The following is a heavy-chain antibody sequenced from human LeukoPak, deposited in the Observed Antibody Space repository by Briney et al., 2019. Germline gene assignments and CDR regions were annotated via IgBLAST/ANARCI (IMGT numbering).Heavy chain of an antibody. CDR1: GFTFDDYA. V-gene: IGHV3-9*01. CDR2: ISWNSGSI. D-gene: IGHD3-10*01. Sequence: GGSLRLSWAASGFTFDDYAIHWVRQAPGKGLEWVSGISWNSGSIGYADSVKGRFTISRDNAKNSLYLQMNSLRAEDTALYYCVKDPTSSITMVRGVLHWGQGTLVTVSS. CDR3: VKDPTSSITMVRGVLH. J-gene: IGHJ4*02.